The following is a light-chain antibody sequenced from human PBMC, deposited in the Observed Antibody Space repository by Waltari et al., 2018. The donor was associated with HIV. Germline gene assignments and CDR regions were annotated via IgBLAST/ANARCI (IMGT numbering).Light chain of an antibody. CDR1: SSDVGGYNY. CDR3: SSYTSSSSYV. V-gene: IGLV2-14*01. Sequence: QSALPQPASVSGSPGQSITISCTGTSSDVGGYNYVSWYQQHPGKAPNLMIYDVSNRPSGFSNRFSGSKSGNTASLTISGLQAEDEADYYCSSYTSSSSYVFGTGTKVTVL. CDR2: DVS. J-gene: IGLJ1*01.